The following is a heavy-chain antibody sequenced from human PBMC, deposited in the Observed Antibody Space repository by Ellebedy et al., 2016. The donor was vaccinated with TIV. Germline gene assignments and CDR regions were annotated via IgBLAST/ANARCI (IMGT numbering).Heavy chain of an antibody. V-gene: IGHV3-23*01. CDR2: ISANGANT. CDR3: AKGRGYSDAFDS. J-gene: IGHJ3*01. CDR1: GFTFSRNV. Sequence: GESLKISXAVSGFTFSRNVMNWVRQAPGKGLEWVSSISANGANTYDADSVKGRFTISRDNSKNTLYLQMNGLRAEDTAIYYCAKGRGYSDAFDSWGQGTMVTVSS. D-gene: IGHD5-18*01.